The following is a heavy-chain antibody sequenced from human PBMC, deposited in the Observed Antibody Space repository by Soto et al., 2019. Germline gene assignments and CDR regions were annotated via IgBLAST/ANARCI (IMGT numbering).Heavy chain of an antibody. J-gene: IGHJ4*02. CDR3: ARRIGYSSSWFTSNFDY. CDR1: GGSFSGYY. V-gene: IGHV4-34*01. D-gene: IGHD6-13*01. Sequence: SETLSLTCAVYGGSFSGYYWSWIRQPPGKGLEWIGEINHSGSTNYNPSLKSRVTISVDTSKNQFSLELSSVTAADTAVYYCARRIGYSSSWFTSNFDYWGQGTLVTVS. CDR2: INHSGST.